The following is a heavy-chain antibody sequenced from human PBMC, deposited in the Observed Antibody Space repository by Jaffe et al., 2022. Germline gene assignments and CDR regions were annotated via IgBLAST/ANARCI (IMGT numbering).Heavy chain of an antibody. D-gene: IGHD3-10*01. CDR2: IYHSGST. V-gene: IGHV4-38-2*01. J-gene: IGHJ6*03. CDR1: GYSISSGYY. Sequence: QVQLQESGPGLVKPSETLSLTCAVSGYSISSGYYWGWIRQPPGKGLEWIGSIYHSGSTYYNPSLKSRVTISVDTSKNQFSLKLSSVTAADTAVYYCARLIDRELLWFGELGYYYMDVWGKGTTVTVSS. CDR3: ARLIDRELLWFGELGYYYMDV.